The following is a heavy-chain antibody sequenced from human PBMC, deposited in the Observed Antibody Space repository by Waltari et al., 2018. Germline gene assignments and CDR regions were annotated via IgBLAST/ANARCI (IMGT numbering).Heavy chain of an antibody. CDR1: GGSISSYY. V-gene: IGHV4-4*07. J-gene: IGHJ4*02. Sequence: QVQLQESGPGLVKPSETLSLTCTVSGGSISSYYWSWIRQPAGKGLEWIGRIYTSGSTNYNPALKSRVTMSVDTSKNQFSLKLSSVTAADTAVYYCAREGYDFWSGYYKDYFDYWGQGTLVTVSS. D-gene: IGHD3-3*01. CDR2: IYTSGST. CDR3: AREGYDFWSGYYKDYFDY.